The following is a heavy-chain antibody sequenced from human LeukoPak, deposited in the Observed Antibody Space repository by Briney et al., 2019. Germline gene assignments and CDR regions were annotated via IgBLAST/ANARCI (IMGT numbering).Heavy chain of an antibody. CDR1: GSILSSYS. D-gene: IGHD5-18*01. Sequence: GGSLRLSCAASGSILSSYSMNWVRQAPGKGLEWVSSISSSSSYIYYADSVKGRFTISRDNAKNSLYLQMNSLRAEDTAVYYCATPTWDTAMIASWGQGTLVTVSS. J-gene: IGHJ5*02. CDR3: ATPTWDTAMIAS. V-gene: IGHV3-21*01. CDR2: ISSSSSYI.